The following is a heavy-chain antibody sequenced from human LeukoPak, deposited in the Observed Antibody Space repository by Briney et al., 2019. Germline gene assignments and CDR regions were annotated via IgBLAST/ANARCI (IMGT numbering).Heavy chain of an antibody. D-gene: IGHD2/OR15-2a*01. J-gene: IGHJ3*02. CDR1: RVSFTNFW. CDR3: ARDTGFGNSTVWYDAFDM. V-gene: IGHV3-7*01. CDR2: INEDGSVQ. Sequence: TGGSLRLSCASSRVSFTNFWMTWVRQAPGKGLEWVAIINEDGSVQHYMDSVKGRFTISRDNAKNSLHLQMSSLRAEDTALYYCARDTGFGNSTVWYDAFDMWGQGTMVTVSS.